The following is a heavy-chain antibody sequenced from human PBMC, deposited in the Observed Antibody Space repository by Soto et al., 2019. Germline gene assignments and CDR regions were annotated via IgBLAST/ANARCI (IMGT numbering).Heavy chain of an antibody. J-gene: IGHJ4*02. V-gene: IGHV1-69*13. D-gene: IGHD6-13*01. Sequence: ASVKVSCKASGGTFSSYHFNWVRQARGQGLEWLGGIVPIYRIADYAQKFQGRVTITADESTRTVYMELSSLKSQDTALYYCARDSGAKLSSSWGQGTLVTVS. CDR2: IVPIYRIA. CDR1: GGTFSSYH. CDR3: ARDSGAKLSSS.